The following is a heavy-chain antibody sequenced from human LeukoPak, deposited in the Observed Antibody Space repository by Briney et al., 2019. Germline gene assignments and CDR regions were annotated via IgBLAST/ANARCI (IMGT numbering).Heavy chain of an antibody. Sequence: PSETLSLTCAVSGYSISSGYSWGWIRQPPGRGLEWIGTIYHSGSTYYNPSLKSRVTISVDTSKNQFSLKLSSVTAADTAVYYCARAAAGTGGFDYWGQGTLVTVSS. V-gene: IGHV4-38-2*01. J-gene: IGHJ4*02. CDR1: GYSISSGYS. D-gene: IGHD6-13*01. CDR3: ARAAAGTGGFDY. CDR2: IYHSGST.